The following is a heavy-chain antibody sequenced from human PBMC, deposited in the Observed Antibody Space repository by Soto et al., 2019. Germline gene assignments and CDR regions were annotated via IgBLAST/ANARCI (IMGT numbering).Heavy chain of an antibody. V-gene: IGHV3-23*01. CDR3: ARYALGLSPWWYNWFDR. Sequence: VQLLESGGGLVQPGGSLRLSCAASGLTFSSYAMNWVRQTPGEGLEWVSGINDSGGSSDYADTVKGRFTISRANSKNTLYLQMDSLRAEDTGVYYCARYALGLSPWWYNWFDRWGQGTLVSVSS. J-gene: IGHJ5*02. CDR2: INDSGGSS. D-gene: IGHD2-8*02. CDR1: GLTFSSYA.